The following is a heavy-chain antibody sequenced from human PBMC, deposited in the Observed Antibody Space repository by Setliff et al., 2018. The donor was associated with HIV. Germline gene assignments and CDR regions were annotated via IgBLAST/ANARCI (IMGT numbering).Heavy chain of an antibody. V-gene: IGHV1-46*01. J-gene: IGHJ4*02. CDR2: INPSGGIT. D-gene: IGHD4-17*01. Sequence: ASVKVSCKAAGYTLTNYHMHWVRQAPGQGLEWMGVINPSGGITTSAQKFLGRVTMTEDTSTSTVYMEVSNLKSEDTAVYYCASAPLTTVTTGPRYYLDSWGQGTLVTVSS. CDR3: ASAPLTTVTTGPRYYLDS. CDR1: GYTLTNYH.